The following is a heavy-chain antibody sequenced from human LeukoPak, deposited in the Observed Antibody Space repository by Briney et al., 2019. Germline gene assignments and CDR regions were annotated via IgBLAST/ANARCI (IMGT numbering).Heavy chain of an antibody. V-gene: IGHV1-69*13. CDR3: ARGTSNWFDP. D-gene: IGHD3/OR15-3a*01. J-gene: IGHJ5*02. CDR2: IIPIFGTA. CDR1: GGTFSSYA. Sequence: EASVKVSCKASGGTFSSYAISWVRQAPGQGLEWMGGIIPIFGTANYAQKFQGRVTITADESTSTAYMELSSLRSEDTAVYYCARGTSNWFDPCGQGTLVTASS.